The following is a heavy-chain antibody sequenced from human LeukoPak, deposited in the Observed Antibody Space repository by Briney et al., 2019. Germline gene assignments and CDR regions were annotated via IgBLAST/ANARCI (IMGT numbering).Heavy chain of an antibody. CDR3: AREQGGSGSREYYYYYGMDV. CDR1: EYSFTSYW. D-gene: IGHD3-10*01. V-gene: IGHV5-51*01. CDR2: IYPGESDT. Sequence: GESVKIPWKGSEYSFTSYWMGWVRQMPGKGLEWMEIIYPGESDTSYSPSFQGQVTLSADKSISTASLQWSSLKASDTAMYYCAREQGGSGSREYYYYYGMDVWGQGTTVTVSS. J-gene: IGHJ6*02.